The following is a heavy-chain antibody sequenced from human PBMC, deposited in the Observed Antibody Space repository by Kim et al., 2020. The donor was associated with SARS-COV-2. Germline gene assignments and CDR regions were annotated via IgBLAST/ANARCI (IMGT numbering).Heavy chain of an antibody. CDR3: ARGDRREFYCSGGSCYPDY. V-gene: IGHV1-3*01. Sequence: ASVKVSCKASGYTFTSYAMHWVRQAPGQRLEWMGWINAGNGNTKYSQKFQGRVTITRDTSASTAYMELSSLRSEDTAVYYCARGDRREFYCSGGSCYPDYWGQGTLVTVSS. CDR1: GYTFTSYA. J-gene: IGHJ4*02. D-gene: IGHD2-15*01. CDR2: INAGNGNT.